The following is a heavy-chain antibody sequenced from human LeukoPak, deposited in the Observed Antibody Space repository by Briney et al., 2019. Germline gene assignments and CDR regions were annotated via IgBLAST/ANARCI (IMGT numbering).Heavy chain of an antibody. Sequence: GGSLRLSCAASGFTFSSYAMSWVRQAPGKGLEWVSAISGSGGSTYYADSVKGRFTISRENAKNSLFLQLNNLRAGDTAVYFCASEESRGVYGMDVWGQGTTVTVSS. CDR3: ASEESRGVYGMDV. J-gene: IGHJ6*02. CDR1: GFTFSSYA. D-gene: IGHD3-10*01. V-gene: IGHV3-23*01. CDR2: ISGSGGST.